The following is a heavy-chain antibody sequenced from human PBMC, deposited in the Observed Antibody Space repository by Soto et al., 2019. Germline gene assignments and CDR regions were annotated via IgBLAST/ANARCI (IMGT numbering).Heavy chain of an antibody. CDR1: GFTFSSYG. CDR3: AKDYFRRDYYGSGSYTYYMDV. J-gene: IGHJ6*03. CDR2: ISYDGSNK. Sequence: GGSLRLSCAASGFTFSSYGMHWVRQAPGKGLEWVAVISYDGSNKYYADSVKGRFTISRDNSKNTLYLQMNSLRAEDTAVYYCAKDYFRRDYYGSGSYTYYMDVWGKGTTVTVSS. D-gene: IGHD3-10*01. V-gene: IGHV3-30*18.